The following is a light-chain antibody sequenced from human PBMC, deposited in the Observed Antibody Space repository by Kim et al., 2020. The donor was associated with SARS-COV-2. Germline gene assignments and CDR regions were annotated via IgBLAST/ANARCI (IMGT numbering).Light chain of an antibody. CDR1: QSISSS. CDR3: QQYAYWRA. CDR2: GAS. V-gene: IGKV3-15*01. J-gene: IGKJ5*01. Sequence: PAEGATLSWRASQSISSSLAWYQQKPGQAPRVLIYGASARATGIPARFSGSGSGTEFTLTISNLQSEDFAVYYCQQYAYWRAFGQGTRLEIK.